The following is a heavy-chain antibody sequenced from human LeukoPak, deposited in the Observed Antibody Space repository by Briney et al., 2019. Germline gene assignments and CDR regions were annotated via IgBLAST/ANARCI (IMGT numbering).Heavy chain of an antibody. J-gene: IGHJ4*02. D-gene: IGHD5-12*01. CDR1: GGSISTYY. CDR2: IYHSGST. V-gene: IGHV4-59*01. Sequence: SETLSLTCTLSGGSISTYYWSWIRQPPGKGLEWIGYIYHSGSTNYNPSLKRRVTISVDTSKNQFSLKLSSVTAVDTAVYYCARGGGYASPIGYWGQGALVTVSS. CDR3: ARGGGYASPIGY.